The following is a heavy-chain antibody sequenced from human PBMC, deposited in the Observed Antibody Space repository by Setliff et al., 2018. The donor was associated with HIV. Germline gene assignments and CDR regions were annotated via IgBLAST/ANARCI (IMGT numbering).Heavy chain of an antibody. CDR1: GGSISSYY. CDR2: IYYSGDT. J-gene: IGHJ5*02. CDR3: ARWYTTGRGWFDP. Sequence: ETLSLTCTVSGGSISSYYWSWIRQPPGKGLEWIGYIYYSGDTNYNPSLKSRATISIDTSKNQFSLRLTSVTAADTAVYYCARWYTTGRGWFDPWGQGTLVTVS. V-gene: IGHV4-59*12. D-gene: IGHD6-25*01.